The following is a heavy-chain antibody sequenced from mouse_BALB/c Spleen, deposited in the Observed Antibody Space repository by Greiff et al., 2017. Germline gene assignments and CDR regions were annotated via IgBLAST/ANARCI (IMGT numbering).Heavy chain of an antibody. D-gene: IGHD2-4*01. CDR1: GYSITSDYA. CDR2: ISYSGST. V-gene: IGHV3-2*02. Sequence: EVQLQQSGPGLVKPSQSLSLTCTVTGYSITSDYAWNWIRQFPGNKLEWMGYISYSGSTSYNPSLKSRISITRDTSKNQFFLQLNSVTTEDTATYYCARYYDYDVEYFDVWGAGTTVTVSS. J-gene: IGHJ1*01. CDR3: ARYYDYDVEYFDV.